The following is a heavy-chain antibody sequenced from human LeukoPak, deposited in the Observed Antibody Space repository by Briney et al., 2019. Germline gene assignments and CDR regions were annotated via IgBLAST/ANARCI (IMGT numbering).Heavy chain of an antibody. Sequence: SVKVSRKASGGTFSSYAISWVRQAPGQGLEWMGGIIPIFGTANYAQKFQGRVTITADESTSTAYMELSSLRSEDTAVYYCARDLPYDYYDSSGYYSRRAFDIWGQGTMVTVSS. CDR1: GGTFSSYA. CDR2: IIPIFGTA. J-gene: IGHJ3*02. V-gene: IGHV1-69*13. D-gene: IGHD3-22*01. CDR3: ARDLPYDYYDSSGYYSRRAFDI.